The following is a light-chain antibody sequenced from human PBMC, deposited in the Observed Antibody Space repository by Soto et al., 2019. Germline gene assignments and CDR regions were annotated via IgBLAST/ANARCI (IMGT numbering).Light chain of an antibody. V-gene: IGKV4-1*01. J-gene: IGKJ4*01. CDR2: WAS. CDR3: QQYYSIPLT. CDR1: QNVLYSSNNKNY. Sequence: DIVMTQSPDSLAVSLGERATPNCKSSQNVLYSSNNKNYLAWYQQKPGQPPKLLIYWASTRESGVPDRFSGSGSGTDFTLPISSLQAEDVAVYYCQQYYSIPLTFGGGTKVEIK.